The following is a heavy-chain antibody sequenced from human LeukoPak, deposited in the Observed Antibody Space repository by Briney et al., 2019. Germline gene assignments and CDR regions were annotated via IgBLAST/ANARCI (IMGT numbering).Heavy chain of an antibody. CDR3: ARADIVVVPAAIGFDY. J-gene: IGHJ4*02. CDR1: GFTFSSYG. Sequence: GGSLRLSCAASGFTFSSYGMHWVRQAPGKGLEWVAVIWYDGSNKYYADSVKGRFTISRDNSKNTLYLQMNSLRAEDTAVYYCARADIVVVPAAIGFDYWGQGILVTVSS. D-gene: IGHD2-2*02. CDR2: IWYDGSNK. V-gene: IGHV3-33*01.